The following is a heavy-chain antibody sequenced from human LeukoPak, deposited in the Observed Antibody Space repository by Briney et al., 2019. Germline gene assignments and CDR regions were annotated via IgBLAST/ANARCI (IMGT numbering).Heavy chain of an antibody. D-gene: IGHD6-13*01. CDR3: ARDGAAAAAYFDY. Sequence: GGSLRLSCAASGFTFSDYYMSWIRQAPGKGLEWVSYISSSGSTIYYADSVKGRFTISRDNAKNSLYLQMNSLRAEDAAVYYCARDGAAAAAYFDYWGQGTLVTVSS. J-gene: IGHJ4*02. V-gene: IGHV3-11*01. CDR1: GFTFSDYY. CDR2: ISSSGSTI.